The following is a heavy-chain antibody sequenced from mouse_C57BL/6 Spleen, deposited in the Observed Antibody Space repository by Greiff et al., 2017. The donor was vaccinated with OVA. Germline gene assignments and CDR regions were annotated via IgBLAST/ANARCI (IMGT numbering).Heavy chain of an antibody. CDR3: ARGGPSYYYDY. Sequence: EVQLQQSGPELVKPGASVKISCKASGYTFTDYYMNWVKQSPGKSLEWIGDINPNNGGTSYNQKFKGKATLTVDKSSSTAYMELRSLTSEDSAVDYGARGGPSYYYDYWGQGTTLTVSS. CDR2: INPNNGGT. CDR1: GYTFTDYY. V-gene: IGHV1-26*01. J-gene: IGHJ2*01.